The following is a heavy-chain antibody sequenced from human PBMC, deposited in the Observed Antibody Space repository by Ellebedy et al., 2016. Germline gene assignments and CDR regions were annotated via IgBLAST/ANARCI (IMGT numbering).Heavy chain of an antibody. CDR2: INPRSDAT. J-gene: IGHJ6*02. D-gene: IGHD2/OR15-2a*01. V-gene: IGHV1-2*02. CDR1: GYAFSDYY. Sequence: ASVKVSXXASGYAFSDYYIHWVRQAPGQGLEWMGWINPRSDATKFAQRLQGRVTVTRDTSKWTSYMDLTSLRSDDTAVYYCAREEIGLSLLSRTYIMDVWGQGTTVTVSS. CDR3: AREEIGLSLLSRTYIMDV.